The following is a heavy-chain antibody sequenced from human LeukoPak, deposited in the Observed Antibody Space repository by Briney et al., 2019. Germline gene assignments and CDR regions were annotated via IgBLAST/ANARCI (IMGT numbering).Heavy chain of an antibody. V-gene: IGHV3-30*02. CDR1: GFTFSSYG. J-gene: IGHJ1*01. CDR3: AKDLGEAAAGVAEYFQH. D-gene: IGHD6-13*01. Sequence: PGGSLRLSCAASGFTFSSYGMHWVRQAPGKGLEWVAFIRYDGSNKYYADSVKGRFTISRDNSKNTLYLQMNSLRAEDTAVYYCAKDLGEAAAGVAEYFQHWGQGTLVTVSS. CDR2: IRYDGSNK.